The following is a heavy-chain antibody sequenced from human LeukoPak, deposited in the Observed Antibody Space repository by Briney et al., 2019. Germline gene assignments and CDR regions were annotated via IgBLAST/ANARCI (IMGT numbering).Heavy chain of an antibody. CDR1: GYTFTSYG. CDR2: ISAYNGNT. D-gene: IGHD3-3*01. V-gene: IGHV1-18*01. Sequence: GASVQVSCQASGYTFTSYGISWLRQAPGQGLEWMGWISAYNGNTNYAQKLQGRVTMTTDTSTSTAYMELRSLRSDDTAVYYCARDLSGDPNWFDPWGQGTLVTVSS. J-gene: IGHJ5*02. CDR3: ARDLSGDPNWFDP.